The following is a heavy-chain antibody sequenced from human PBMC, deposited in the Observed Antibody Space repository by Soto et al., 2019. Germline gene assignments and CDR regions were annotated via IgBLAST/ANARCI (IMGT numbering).Heavy chain of an antibody. V-gene: IGHV5-51*01. D-gene: IGHD6-19*01. CDR3: ARSPSARSGGWYEDYFDY. CDR1: GYSFTIYW. J-gene: IGHJ4*02. Sequence: GESLKISCNGSGYSFTIYWIGWVRQMPGKGLEWMGIIYPGDSDTRYSPSFQGQVTISADKSISTAYLQWSSLKASDTAMYYCARSPSARSGGWYEDYFDYWGQGTLVTVSS. CDR2: IYPGDSDT.